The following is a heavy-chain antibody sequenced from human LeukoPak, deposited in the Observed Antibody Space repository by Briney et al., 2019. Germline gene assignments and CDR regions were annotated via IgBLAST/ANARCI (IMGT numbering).Heavy chain of an antibody. V-gene: IGHV1-18*04. Sequence: GASVKVSCKASGYTITGYYMHWVRQAPGQGLEWMGWISAYNGNTNYAQKLQGRVTMTTDTSTSTAYMELRSLRSDDTAVYYCASPLAYCSSTSCYGDYYYGMDVWGQGTTVTVSS. CDR1: GYTITGYY. D-gene: IGHD2-2*01. CDR2: ISAYNGNT. CDR3: ASPLAYCSSTSCYGDYYYGMDV. J-gene: IGHJ6*02.